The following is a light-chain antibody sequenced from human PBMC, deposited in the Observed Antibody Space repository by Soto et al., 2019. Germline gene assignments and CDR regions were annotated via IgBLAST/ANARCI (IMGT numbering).Light chain of an antibody. CDR3: QAWDSGTVV. Sequence: QSVLTQSPSASASLGASVKLTCTLSSGHSSYAIAWHQQQPEKGPRYLMKLNSDGSHSKGDGIPDRFSGSSSGAERYLTISSLQSEDESEYYCQAWDSGTVVFGGGTKVPVL. J-gene: IGLJ2*01. CDR1: SGHSSYA. CDR2: LNSDGSH. V-gene: IGLV4-69*01.